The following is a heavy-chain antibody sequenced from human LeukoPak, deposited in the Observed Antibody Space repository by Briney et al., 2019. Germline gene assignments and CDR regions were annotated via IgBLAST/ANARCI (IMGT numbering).Heavy chain of an antibody. CDR3: ARVRSTDPYYYYMDV. V-gene: IGHV3-30*03. J-gene: IGHJ6*03. CDR1: GFTFSSYG. Sequence: GGSLRLSCAASGFTFSSYGMHWVRRAPGKGLEWVAVISYDGSNKYYADSVKGRFTISRDNAKNSLYLQMNSLRAEDTAVYYCARVRSTDPYYYYMDVWGKGTTVTVSS. CDR2: ISYDGSNK.